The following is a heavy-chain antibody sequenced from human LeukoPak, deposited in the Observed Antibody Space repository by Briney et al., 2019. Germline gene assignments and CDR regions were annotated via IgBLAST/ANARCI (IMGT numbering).Heavy chain of an antibody. V-gene: IGHV3-53*01. CDR3: ARFHARGHFDY. CDR2: IYSGGST. Sequence: GGSLRLSCAASGFTFSSYNMNWVRQAPGKGLEWVSVIYSGGSTYYADSVKGRFTISRDNSKNTLYLQMNSLRAEDTAVYYCARFHARGHFDYWGQGTLVTVSS. J-gene: IGHJ4*02. CDR1: GFTFSSYN.